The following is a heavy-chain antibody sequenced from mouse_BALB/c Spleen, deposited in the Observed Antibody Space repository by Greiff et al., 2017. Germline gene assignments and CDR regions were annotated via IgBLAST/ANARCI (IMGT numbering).Heavy chain of an antibody. J-gene: IGHJ2*01. V-gene: IGHV1S81*02. Sequence: QVQLQQPGAELVKPGASVKLSCKASGYTFTSYWMHWVKQRPGQGLEWIGEINPSNGRTNYNEKFKSKATLTVDKSSSTAYMQLSSLTSEDSAVYYCAPHFDYWGQGTTLTVSS. CDR1: GYTFTSYW. CDR3: APHFDY. CDR2: INPSNGRT.